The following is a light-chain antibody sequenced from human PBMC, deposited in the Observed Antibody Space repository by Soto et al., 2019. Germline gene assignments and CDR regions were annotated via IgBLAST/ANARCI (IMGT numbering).Light chain of an antibody. CDR1: QSVSSY. Sequence: EIVLTQSPATLSLSPGERATLSCRASQSVSSYLAWYQQKPGQAPRLLIYDASNRATGIPARFSGSGSGTDFTLTISSLEPEDFAVYYCQQRSNWPPVTFWPGTKVDIK. CDR3: QQRSNWPPVT. V-gene: IGKV3-11*01. J-gene: IGKJ3*01. CDR2: DAS.